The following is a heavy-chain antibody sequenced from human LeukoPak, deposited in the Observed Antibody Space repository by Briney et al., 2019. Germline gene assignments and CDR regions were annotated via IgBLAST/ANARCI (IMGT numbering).Heavy chain of an antibody. J-gene: IGHJ5*02. CDR3: ARSVVVPAAPMYWFDP. D-gene: IGHD2-2*01. CDR2: IIPSGGST. Sequence: ASVKVSCKASGYTFTSYYMHWVRQAPGQGLGWMGIIIPSGGSTSYAQKFQGRVTMTRDTSTSTVYMELSSLRSEDTAVYYCARSVVVPAAPMYWFDPWGQGTLVTVSS. V-gene: IGHV1-46*03. CDR1: GYTFTSYY.